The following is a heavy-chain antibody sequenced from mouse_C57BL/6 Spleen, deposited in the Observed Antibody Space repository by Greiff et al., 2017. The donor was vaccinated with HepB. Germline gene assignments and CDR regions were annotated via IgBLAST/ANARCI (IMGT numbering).Heavy chain of an antibody. J-gene: IGHJ4*01. CDR3: ARHGQLGRRYYAMDY. V-gene: IGHV5-15*01. CDR2: ISNLAYSI. D-gene: IGHD4-1*02. CDR1: GFTFSDYG. Sequence: EVKVVESGGGLVQPGGSLKLSCAASGFTFSDYGMAWVRQAPRKGPEWVAFISNLAYSIYYADTVTGRFTISRENAKNTLYLEMSSLRSEDTAMYYCARHGQLGRRYYAMDYWGQGTSVTVSS.